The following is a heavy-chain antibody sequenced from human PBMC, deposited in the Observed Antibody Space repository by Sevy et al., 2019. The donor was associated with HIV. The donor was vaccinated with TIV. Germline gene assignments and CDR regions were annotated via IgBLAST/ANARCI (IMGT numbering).Heavy chain of an antibody. V-gene: IGHV3-23*01. D-gene: IGHD1-26*01. CDR2: ISGSGGST. CDR3: AKDSGSYYLPRYYFDY. Sequence: GGSLRLSCAASGFTFSSYAMSWVRQAPGKGLEWVSAISGSGGSTYYADSVKGRFTISRDNSKNTLYLQMNSLRAEDMAVYYCAKDSGSYYLPRYYFDYWGQGTLVTVSS. CDR1: GFTFSSYA. J-gene: IGHJ4*02.